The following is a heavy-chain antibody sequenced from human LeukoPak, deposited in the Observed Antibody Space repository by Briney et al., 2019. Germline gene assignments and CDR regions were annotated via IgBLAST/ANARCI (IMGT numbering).Heavy chain of an antibody. Sequence: GESLKISCKGSGYSFTSYWIGWVRQMPGKGLGWMGIIYPGDSDTRYSPSFQGQVTISADKSISTAYLQWSSLKASDTAMYYCARRSVYYDSSGYYYGYFDYWGQGTLVTVSS. V-gene: IGHV5-51*01. J-gene: IGHJ4*02. CDR2: IYPGDSDT. D-gene: IGHD3-22*01. CDR3: ARRSVYYDSSGYYYGYFDY. CDR1: GYSFTSYW.